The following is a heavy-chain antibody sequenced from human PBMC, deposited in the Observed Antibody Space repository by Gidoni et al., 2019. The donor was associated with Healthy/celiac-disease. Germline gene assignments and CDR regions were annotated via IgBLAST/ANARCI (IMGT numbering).Heavy chain of an antibody. Sequence: QVQLVESGGGVVQPGRSLRLSCAASGFTFSSYAMHWVRQAPGKGLEWVAVISYDGSNKYYADSVKGRFTISRDNSKNTLYLQMNSLRAEDTAVYYCARAVHYYDSSGYPLWGQGTLVTVSS. CDR2: ISYDGSNK. D-gene: IGHD3-22*01. J-gene: IGHJ4*02. V-gene: IGHV3-30-3*01. CDR3: ARAVHYYDSSGYPL. CDR1: GFTFSSYA.